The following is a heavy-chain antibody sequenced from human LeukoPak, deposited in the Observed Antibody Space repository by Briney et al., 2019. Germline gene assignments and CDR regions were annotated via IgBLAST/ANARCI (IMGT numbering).Heavy chain of an antibody. V-gene: IGHV3-7*01. J-gene: IGHJ4*02. Sequence: GGSLRLSCEGSGFIFRDFYMTWVRQAPGTGLEWVANTKPDGSVKCYADSVKGRFTISRDNAENSLYLQMNSLRTEDTAVYYCARDQPDPAGTGPRFDYWGQGSLVTVSS. D-gene: IGHD1-1*01. CDR2: TKPDGSVK. CDR1: GFIFRDFY. CDR3: ARDQPDPAGTGPRFDY.